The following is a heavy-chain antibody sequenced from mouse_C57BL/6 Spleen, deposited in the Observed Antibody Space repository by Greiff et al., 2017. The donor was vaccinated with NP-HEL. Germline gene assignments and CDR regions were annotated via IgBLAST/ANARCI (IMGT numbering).Heavy chain of an antibody. CDR1: GYTFTDYE. CDR3: TREGIGNYLFDY. D-gene: IGHD5-5*01. CDR2: IDPETGGT. V-gene: IGHV1-15*01. J-gene: IGHJ2*01. Sequence: VKLMESGAELVRPGASVTLSCKASGYTFTDYEMHWVKQTPVHGLEWIGAIDPETGGTAYNQKFKGKAILTADKSSSTAYMELRSLTSEDSAVYYCTREGIGNYLFDYWGQGTTLTVSS.